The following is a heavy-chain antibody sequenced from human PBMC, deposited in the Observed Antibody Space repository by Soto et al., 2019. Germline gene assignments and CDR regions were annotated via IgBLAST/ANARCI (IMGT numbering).Heavy chain of an antibody. J-gene: IGHJ4*02. CDR1: GGSISSYY. CDR3: ARGDFWSDNESYYFDY. Sequence: SETLSLTCTVSGGSISSYYWSWIRQPPGKGLEWIGYIYYSGSTNYNPSLKSRVTISVDTSKNQFSLKLSSVTAADTAVYYCARGDFWSDNESYYFDYWGQGTLVTVSS. V-gene: IGHV4-59*01. D-gene: IGHD3-3*01. CDR2: IYYSGST.